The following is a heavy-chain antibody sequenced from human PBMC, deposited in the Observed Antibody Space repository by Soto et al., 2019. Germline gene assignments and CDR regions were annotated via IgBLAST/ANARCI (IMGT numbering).Heavy chain of an antibody. CDR3: ARKVLRFFEAENVDAFDI. CDR2: INHSGST. D-gene: IGHD3-3*01. J-gene: IGHJ3*02. CDR1: GGSFSGYY. Sequence: SETLSLTCAVYGGSFSGYYWSWIRQPPGKGLEWIGEINHSGSTNYNPSLKSRVTISVDTSKNQFSLKLSSVTAADTTVYYCARKVLRFFEAENVDAFDIWGKGKMVTVSS. V-gene: IGHV4-34*01.